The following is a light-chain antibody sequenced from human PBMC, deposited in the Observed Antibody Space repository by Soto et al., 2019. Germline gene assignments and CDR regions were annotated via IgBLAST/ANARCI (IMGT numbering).Light chain of an antibody. J-gene: IGLJ1*01. CDR3: SSYAGSYRV. Sequence: QSLLTQPPSASSSPGQSVTISCTGTSSDVGGYNYVSWYQQHPGKAPKLMIYEVSKRPSGVPDRFSGSKSGNTASLTVSGLQAEDEADYYCSSYAGSYRVFGTGTKVTVL. CDR1: SSDVGGYNY. V-gene: IGLV2-8*01. CDR2: EVS.